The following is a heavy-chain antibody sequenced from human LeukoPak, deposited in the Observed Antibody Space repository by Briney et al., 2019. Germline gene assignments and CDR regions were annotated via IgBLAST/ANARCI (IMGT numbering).Heavy chain of an antibody. Sequence: SETLSLTCTVSGGSIRSYYWSWIRQPPGKGLEWIGYIYYSGSTNYNPSLKSRVTISVDTSKNQFSLKLSSVTAADTAVYYCAREWAAAASSAFDIWGQGTMVTVSS. CDR3: AREWAAAASSAFDI. J-gene: IGHJ3*02. D-gene: IGHD6-13*01. CDR1: GGSIRSYY. V-gene: IGHV4-59*01. CDR2: IYYSGST.